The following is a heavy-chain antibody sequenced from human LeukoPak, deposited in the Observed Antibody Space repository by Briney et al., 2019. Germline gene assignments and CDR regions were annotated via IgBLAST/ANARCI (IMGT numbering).Heavy chain of an antibody. V-gene: IGHV4-59*08. CDR3: ARRGIAAAAAYIDY. D-gene: IGHD6-13*01. CDR1: GGSISSYY. Sequence: PSETLSLTCTVSGGSISSYYWSWIRQPPGKGLEWIGYIYYSGSTNYNPSLKSRVTISVDTSKNQLSLKLSSVTAADTAVYYCARRGIAAAAAYIDYWGQGTLVTVSS. CDR2: IYYSGST. J-gene: IGHJ4*02.